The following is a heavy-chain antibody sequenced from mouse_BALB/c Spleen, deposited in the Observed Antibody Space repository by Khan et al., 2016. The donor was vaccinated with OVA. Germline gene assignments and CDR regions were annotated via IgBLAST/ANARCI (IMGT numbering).Heavy chain of an antibody. V-gene: IGHV2-6-5*01. Sequence: QVQLKESGPGLVAPSQSLSITCTVSGFSLTDYDVSWIRQPPGKGLEWLGVIWGGGSTYYNSALKSRLSISKDNSKSQVFLKMSSLQTDDTAMYYCAKGVWSYYYALDYWGQGTSGTVSS. CDR1: GFSLTDYD. J-gene: IGHJ4*01. CDR3: AKGVWSYYYALDY. CDR2: IWGGGST.